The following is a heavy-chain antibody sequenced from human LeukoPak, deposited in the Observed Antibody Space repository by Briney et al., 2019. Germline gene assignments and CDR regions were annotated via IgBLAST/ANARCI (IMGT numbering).Heavy chain of an antibody. CDR3: ARADCRSTSCYNGFDP. J-gene: IGHJ5*02. D-gene: IGHD2-2*02. V-gene: IGHV4-30-2*01. CDR1: GGSISSGGYS. CDR2: IYHSGST. Sequence: SETLSLTCAVSGGSISSGGYSWSWIRQPPGKGLEWIGYIYHSGSTYYNPSLKSRVTISVDRSKNQFSLKLSSVTAADTAVYYCARADCRSTSCYNGFDPWGQGTLVTVSS.